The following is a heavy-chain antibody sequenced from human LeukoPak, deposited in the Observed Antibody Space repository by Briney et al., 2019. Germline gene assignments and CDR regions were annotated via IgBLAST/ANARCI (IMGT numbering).Heavy chain of an antibody. CDR3: ARDSSGLSYFDY. CDR1: GFTASSNY. CDR2: IYSGGTT. D-gene: IGHD3-22*01. Sequence: PGGSLRLSCAASGFTASSNYMSWVRQAPGKGLEWVSVIYSGGTTYYADSVKGRFTISRDNSKNTLYLQMNSLRAEDTAVYYCARDSSGLSYFDYWGQGTLVTVSS. J-gene: IGHJ4*02. V-gene: IGHV3-66*01.